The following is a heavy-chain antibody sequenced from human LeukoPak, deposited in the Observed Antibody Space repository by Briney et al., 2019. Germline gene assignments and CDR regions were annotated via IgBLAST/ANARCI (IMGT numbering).Heavy chain of an antibody. Sequence: GGSLRLSCAASGFTFSSYAMNWVRQAPGKGLEWVSAIGGSGGSTYYADSVKGRFTISRDNSKNTLYLQMNSLRAEDTAVYYCANVPYYDFWSGYTYWGQGTLVTVSS. D-gene: IGHD3-3*01. CDR2: IGGSGGST. CDR1: GFTFSSYA. J-gene: IGHJ4*01. CDR3: ANVPYYDFWSGYTY. V-gene: IGHV3-23*01.